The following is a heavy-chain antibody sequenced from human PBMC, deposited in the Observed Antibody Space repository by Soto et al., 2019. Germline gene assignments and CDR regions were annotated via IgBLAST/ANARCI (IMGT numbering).Heavy chain of an antibody. J-gene: IGHJ4*02. CDR2: IYYSGST. Sequence: SETLSLTCTVSGGSISSSSYYWGWIRQPPGKGLEWIGSIYYSGSTYYNPSLKSRATISVDTSKNQFSLKLSSVTAADTAVYYCARQAYDFSTSFDYWGQGTLVTVSS. CDR3: ARQAYDFSTSFDY. D-gene: IGHD3-3*01. CDR1: GGSISSSSYY. V-gene: IGHV4-39*01.